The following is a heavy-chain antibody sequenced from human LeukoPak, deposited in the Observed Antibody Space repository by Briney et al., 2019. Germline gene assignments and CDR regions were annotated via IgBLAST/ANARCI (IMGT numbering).Heavy chain of an antibody. CDR2: ISSSSSYI. D-gene: IGHD3-10*01. V-gene: IGHV3-21*01. CDR3: ARGRITMVRGVRLTVFDY. CDR1: GFTFGSYS. Sequence: GGSLRLSCAASGFTFGSYSMNWVRQAPGKGLEWVSSISSSSSYIYYADSVKGRFTISRDNAKNSLYLQMNSLRAEDTAVYYCARGRITMVRGVRLTVFDYWGQGTLVTVSS. J-gene: IGHJ4*02.